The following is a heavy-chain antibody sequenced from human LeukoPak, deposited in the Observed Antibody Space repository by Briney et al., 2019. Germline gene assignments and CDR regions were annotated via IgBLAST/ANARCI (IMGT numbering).Heavy chain of an antibody. V-gene: IGHV4-39*07. J-gene: IGHJ4*02. CDR2: INHSGST. Sequence: ASETLSLTCTVSGGSISSRSHYWSWIRQPPGKGLEWIGEINHSGSTNYNPSLKSRVNISVDTSKNQFSLKLSSVTAADTAVYYCARGRSAFLCYDDWGQGTLVAVSS. D-gene: IGHD2/OR15-2a*01. CDR1: GGSISSRSHY. CDR3: ARGRSAFLCYDD.